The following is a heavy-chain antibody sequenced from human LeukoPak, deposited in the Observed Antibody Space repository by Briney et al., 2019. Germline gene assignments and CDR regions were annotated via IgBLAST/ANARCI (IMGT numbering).Heavy chain of an antibody. CDR3: SRDGRGYSYGFLNY. D-gene: IGHD5-18*01. CDR2: INPNRCGT. CDR1: GYTFTRYY. V-gene: IGHV1-2*02. Sequence: ASVTVSCKASGYTFTRYYMHRVRQAPGRGGEGMGWINPNRCGTNYAQKSQDRINIISDKVIGTAHLELGRLGRHDPAVFFLSRDGRGYSYGFLNYWGQGTLVTVSS. J-gene: IGHJ4*02.